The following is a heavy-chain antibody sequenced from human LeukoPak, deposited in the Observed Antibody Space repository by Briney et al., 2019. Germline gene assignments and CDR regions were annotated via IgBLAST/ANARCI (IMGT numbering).Heavy chain of an antibody. D-gene: IGHD6-13*01. J-gene: IGHJ4*02. CDR1: GGSFSGYY. CDR3: ARGRFRYSSLGAFDY. Sequence: TSETLSLTCAVYGGSFSGYYWSWIRQPPGKGLEWIGEINHSGSTNYNPSLKSRVTISVDTSKNQFSLKLSSVTAADTAVYYCARGRFRYSSLGAFDYWGQGTLDTVSS. V-gene: IGHV4-34*01. CDR2: INHSGST.